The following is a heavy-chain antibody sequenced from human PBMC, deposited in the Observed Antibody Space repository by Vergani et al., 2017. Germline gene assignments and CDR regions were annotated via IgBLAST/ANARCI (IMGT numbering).Heavy chain of an antibody. CDR3: AKPVARAAARLSADY. Sequence: EVQLLESGGGLVQPGGSLRLSCEASGITFWKFGMHWVRQGPGKGLEWVSGISWNSGAVDYADSVRGRFTISRDNAKNSLFLEMNSLRAEDTAVYYCAKPVARAAARLSADYWGKGTLVTVSS. CDR1: GITFWKFG. CDR2: ISWNSGAV. J-gene: IGHJ4*02. D-gene: IGHD2-15*01. V-gene: IGHV3-9*01.